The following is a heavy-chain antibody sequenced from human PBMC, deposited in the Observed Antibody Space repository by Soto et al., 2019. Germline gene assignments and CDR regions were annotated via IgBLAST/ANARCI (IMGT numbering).Heavy chain of an antibody. J-gene: IGHJ4*02. D-gene: IGHD6-19*01. CDR2: INPNSGGT. CDR3: ASAAVTGTAGLDF. CDR1: GYTFSGFY. V-gene: IGHV1-2*02. Sequence: SVKVSCKASGYTFSGFYMQWVRQAPGQGLEGMGWINPNSGGTKSAEKFQGRVTMTRDTSISTAYMELSRLTSDDTAVYYCASAAVTGTAGLDFWGQGTQVTVSS.